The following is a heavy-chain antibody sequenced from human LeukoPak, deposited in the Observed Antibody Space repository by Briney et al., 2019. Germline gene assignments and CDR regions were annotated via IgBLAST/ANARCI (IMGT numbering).Heavy chain of an antibody. J-gene: IGHJ2*01. Sequence: GGSLRLSCAASGFTFNNYAMSWVRQAPGKGLEWVSAISPSGGSTYFADSVRGRFTISRDNSKNTVYVQMNSLRAEDTAVYYCAKLRWEVTHYWYFDLWGRGTLVTVS. CDR2: ISPSGGST. CDR3: AKLRWEVTHYWYFDL. CDR1: GFTFNNYA. D-gene: IGHD4-23*01. V-gene: IGHV3-23*01.